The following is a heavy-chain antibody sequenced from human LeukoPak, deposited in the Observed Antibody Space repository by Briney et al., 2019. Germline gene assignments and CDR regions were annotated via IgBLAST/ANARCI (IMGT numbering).Heavy chain of an antibody. Sequence: ASVKVSCKASGYTFTSYDTNWVRQATGQGLEWMGWMNPNSGNTGYAQKFQGRVTMTRNTSISTAYMELSSLRSEDTAVYYCARGRDFWSGYLNWFDPWGQGTLVTVSS. V-gene: IGHV1-8*01. J-gene: IGHJ5*02. CDR1: GYTFTSYD. D-gene: IGHD3-3*01. CDR2: MNPNSGNT. CDR3: ARGRDFWSGYLNWFDP.